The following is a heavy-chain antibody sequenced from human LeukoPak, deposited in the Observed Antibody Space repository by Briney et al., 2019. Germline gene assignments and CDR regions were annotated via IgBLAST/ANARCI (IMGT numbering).Heavy chain of an antibody. V-gene: IGHV1-18*01. Sequence: ASVKVSCKASGYTFTSYGISWVRQAPGQGLEWMGWISAYNGNTNYAQKLQGRVTMTTDKSTSTAYMELSSLRSEDTAVYYCARVTRDYGDPGFIDYWGQGTLVTVSS. CDR1: GYTFTSYG. J-gene: IGHJ4*02. CDR3: ARVTRDYGDPGFIDY. CDR2: ISAYNGNT. D-gene: IGHD4-17*01.